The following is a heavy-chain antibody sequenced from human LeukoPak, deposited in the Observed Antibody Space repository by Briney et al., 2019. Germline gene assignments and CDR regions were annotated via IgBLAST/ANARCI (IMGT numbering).Heavy chain of an antibody. J-gene: IGHJ4*02. D-gene: IGHD2-2*01. Sequence: PGGSLRLSCAASGFTFSDYYMSWIRQAPGKGLEWVSYISSSSSYTNYADSVKGRFTISRDNAKNSLYLQMNSPRAEDTAVYYCARGPRWDIVVVPAALATDWGQGTLVTVSS. V-gene: IGHV3-11*06. CDR1: GFTFSDYY. CDR3: ARGPRWDIVVVPAALATD. CDR2: ISSSSSYT.